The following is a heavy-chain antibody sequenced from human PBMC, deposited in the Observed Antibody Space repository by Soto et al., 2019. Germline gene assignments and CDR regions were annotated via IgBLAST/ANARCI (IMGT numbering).Heavy chain of an antibody. Sequence: QITLKESGPTLVKPTQTLTLTCTFSGFSLSTSGLGVGWIRQPPGKALEWLALIYWDDDKRYIPSLKSRLTINKDTSKNHVVLTMTNMDPVDTAKYYCAHTQYYYDSSGYYSNAEYFQHWGQGTLVTVSS. CDR2: IYWDDDK. D-gene: IGHD3-22*01. CDR3: AHTQYYYDSSGYYSNAEYFQH. CDR1: GFSLSTSGLG. J-gene: IGHJ1*01. V-gene: IGHV2-5*02.